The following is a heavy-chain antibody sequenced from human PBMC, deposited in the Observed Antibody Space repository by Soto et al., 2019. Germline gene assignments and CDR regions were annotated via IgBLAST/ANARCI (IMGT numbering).Heavy chain of an antibody. V-gene: IGHV3-11*01. D-gene: IGHD2-15*01. J-gene: IGHJ6*02. Sequence: QVQLVESGGGVVQPGRSLTLSCAASGFTFSDYYMSWIRQAPGKGLEWVSYIGSSDSTTYYADSVKGRFTISRDNAKNSMFLQMNSLRAEDTAVYYCARHGGGYYVMDVWGQGTTVTVSS. CDR1: GFTFSDYY. CDR2: IGSSDSTT. CDR3: ARHGGGYYVMDV.